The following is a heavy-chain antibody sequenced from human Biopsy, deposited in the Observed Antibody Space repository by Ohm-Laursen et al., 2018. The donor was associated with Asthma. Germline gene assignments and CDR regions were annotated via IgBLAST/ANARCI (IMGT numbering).Heavy chain of an antibody. CDR1: SGSGGYMRSGNYY. J-gene: IGHJ6*02. CDR2: IYYSGTT. CDR3: VRGSSSWHHGPFHYYYGLDV. Sequence: SDTLSLTCSLSSGSGGYMRSGNYYWGWIRQPPGKGLEWIGSIYYSGTTYYNPSLESRVTVSADTSKNQFSLILTSVTAADTAVYYCVRGSSSWHHGPFHYYYGLDVWGQETTATVSS. V-gene: IGHV4-39*01. D-gene: IGHD6-13*01.